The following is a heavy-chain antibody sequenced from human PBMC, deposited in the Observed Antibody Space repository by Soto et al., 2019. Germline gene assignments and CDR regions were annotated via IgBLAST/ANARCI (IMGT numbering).Heavy chain of an antibody. V-gene: IGHV1-2*02. Sequence: ASVKVSCKASGYTFTGYYMHWVRQAPGRGLEWMGWINPNSGGTNYAQKFQGRVTMTRDTSISTAYMELSRLRSDDTAVYYCARVVVTSSYQITWFCPWGQGTPVTVSS. CDR1: GYTFTGYY. J-gene: IGHJ5*02. CDR3: ARVVVTSSYQITWFCP. D-gene: IGHD2-15*01. CDR2: INPNSGGT.